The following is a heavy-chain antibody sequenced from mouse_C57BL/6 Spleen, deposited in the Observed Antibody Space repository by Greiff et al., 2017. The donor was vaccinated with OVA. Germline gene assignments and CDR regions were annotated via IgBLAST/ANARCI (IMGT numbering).Heavy chain of an antibody. CDR3: APYYQGYFDV. D-gene: IGHD2-10*01. J-gene: IGHJ1*03. Sequence: VKLQQSGAELARPGASVKLSCKASGYTFTSYGISWVKQRTGQGLEWIGEIYPRSGNTYYNEKFKGKATLTADKSSSTAYMELRSLTSEDSAVYFCAPYYQGYFDVWGTGTTVTVSS. V-gene: IGHV1-81*01. CDR2: IYPRSGNT. CDR1: GYTFTSYG.